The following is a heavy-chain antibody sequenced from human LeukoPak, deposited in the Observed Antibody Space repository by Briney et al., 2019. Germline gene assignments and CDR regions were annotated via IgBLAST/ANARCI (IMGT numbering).Heavy chain of an antibody. Sequence: SETLSLTCTVSGGSISSYYWSWIRQPPGKGLEWIGYIYYSGSTNYNPSLKSRVTISVDTSENQFSLKLSSVTAADTAVYYCASFSSTSRDWFDPWGQGTLVTVSS. J-gene: IGHJ5*02. CDR1: GGSISSYY. V-gene: IGHV4-59*01. CDR3: ASFSSTSRDWFDP. D-gene: IGHD2-2*01. CDR2: IYYSGST.